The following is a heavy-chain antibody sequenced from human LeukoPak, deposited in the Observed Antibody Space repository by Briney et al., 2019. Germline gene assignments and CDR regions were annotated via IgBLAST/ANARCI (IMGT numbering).Heavy chain of an antibody. CDR1: GITFSSYG. CDR3: AKNGDRGAYCSGGTCYPYYYHYMDV. J-gene: IGHJ6*03. V-gene: IGHV3-23*01. CDR2: ISSTGGTT. Sequence: GGSLRLSCAASGITFSSYGMSWVRQAPGKGLEWVSSISSTGGTTYYADSVKGRFTISRDNSKNTLYLQMNSLRAEDTAIYYCAKNGDRGAYCSGGTCYPYYYHYMDVWGKGTTVTISS. D-gene: IGHD2-15*01.